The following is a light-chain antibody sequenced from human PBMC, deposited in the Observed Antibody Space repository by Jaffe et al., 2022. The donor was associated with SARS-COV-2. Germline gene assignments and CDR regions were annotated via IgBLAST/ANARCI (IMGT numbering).Light chain of an antibody. J-gene: IGLJ1*01. CDR1: SSDVGRYNY. CDR2: EVD. CDR3: SSYVSTTSVFRYV. Sequence: QSAPAQPASVSGSPGQSITISCTGTSSDVGRYNYVSWYQHHPGKAPKLMIYEVDNRPSGVSDRFSGSKSGNTASLTISGLQAEDEADYYCSSYVSTTSVFRYVFGTGTKVTVL. V-gene: IGLV2-14*01.